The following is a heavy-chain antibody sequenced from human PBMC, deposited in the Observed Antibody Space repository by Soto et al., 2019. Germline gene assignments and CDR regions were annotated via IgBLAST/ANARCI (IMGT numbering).Heavy chain of an antibody. CDR3: ASAQIWFGELFSFDP. J-gene: IGHJ5*02. Sequence: SETLSLTCTVSGGSLSSSSYYWGWIRQPPGKGLEWIGSIYYSGSTYYNPSLKSRVTISVDTSKNQFSLKLSSVTAADTAVYYCASAQIWFGELFSFDPWGQGTLVTVSS. D-gene: IGHD3-10*01. V-gene: IGHV4-39*01. CDR1: GGSLSSSSYY. CDR2: IYYSGST.